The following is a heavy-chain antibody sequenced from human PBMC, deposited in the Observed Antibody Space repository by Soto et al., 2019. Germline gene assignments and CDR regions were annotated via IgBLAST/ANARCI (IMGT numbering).Heavy chain of an antibody. CDR1: GGSISSSTYY. D-gene: IGHD3-9*01. V-gene: IGHV4-39*01. CDR2: IYYSGST. CDR3: ARRDYDILTGAYYFDY. J-gene: IGHJ4*02. Sequence: SETLSLTCTVSGGSISSSTYYWGWLRQPPGKGLEWIGSIYYSGSTYYNPSLKSRVTISVDTSKNQFSLKLSSVTAADTAVYYCARRDYDILTGAYYFDYWGQGTLVTVS.